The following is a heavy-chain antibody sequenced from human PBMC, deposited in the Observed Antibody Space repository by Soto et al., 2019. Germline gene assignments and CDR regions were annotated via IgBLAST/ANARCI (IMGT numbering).Heavy chain of an antibody. Sequence: SETLSLTCTVSGGSISSSSYYWGWIRQPPGKGLEWIGSIYYSGSTYYNPSLKSRVTISVDTSKNQFSLKLSSVTAADTAVYYCARPSIHCSSTSCSVDVWGKGTTITAPQ. CDR1: GGSISSSSYY. V-gene: IGHV4-39*01. CDR3: ARPSIHCSSTSCSVDV. CDR2: IYYSGST. J-gene: IGHJ6*04. D-gene: IGHD2-2*01.